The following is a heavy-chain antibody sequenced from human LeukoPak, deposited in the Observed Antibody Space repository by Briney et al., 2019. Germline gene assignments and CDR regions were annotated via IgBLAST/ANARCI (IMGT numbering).Heavy chain of an antibody. CDR2: IYHSGST. CDR1: GGSICSGGYS. J-gene: IGHJ4*02. CDR3: ARAYYECFDY. D-gene: IGHD3-22*01. V-gene: IGHV4-30-2*01. Sequence: SQTLSLTCAVSGGSICSGGYSWRWIRQPPGKGLEWTGYIYHSGSTYYNPSLNSRVTISVDRSKNQFSMKLSSVTAADAAVYYCARAYYECFDYWGQGTLVTVSS.